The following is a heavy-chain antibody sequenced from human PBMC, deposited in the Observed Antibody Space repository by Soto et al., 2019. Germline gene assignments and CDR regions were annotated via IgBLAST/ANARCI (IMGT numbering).Heavy chain of an antibody. Sequence: PGGSLRLSCAASGFTLSSHAMSWVRQAPGKGLEWASVIGASGDNTSYAYSVKGRFTTSRDNSKNTVYLQMNSLRAEDTAVYYCAKQGFDYWGQGTLVTVSS. J-gene: IGHJ4*02. CDR2: IGASGDNT. CDR1: GFTLSSHA. V-gene: IGHV3-23*01. CDR3: AKQGFDY.